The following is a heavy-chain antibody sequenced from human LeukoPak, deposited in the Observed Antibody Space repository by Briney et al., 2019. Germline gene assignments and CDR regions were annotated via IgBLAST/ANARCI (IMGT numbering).Heavy chain of an antibody. CDR1: GFTFRSSW. CDR3: VKDVIVGARRGHICSFDY. CDR2: IYSDGRTA. V-gene: IGHV3-74*01. D-gene: IGHD2/OR15-2a*01. Sequence: GGSLRLSCAASGFTFRSSWMHWVRQAPGKGLVWVSRIYSDGRTATYADSVKGRFTISRDNYKNTLYLQMSSLRAEDTAVYYCVKDVIVGARRGHICSFDYWAQGTLVTVSS. J-gene: IGHJ4*02.